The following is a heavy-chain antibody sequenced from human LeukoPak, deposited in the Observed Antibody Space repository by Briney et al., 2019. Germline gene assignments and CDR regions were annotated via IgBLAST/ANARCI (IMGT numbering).Heavy chain of an antibody. J-gene: IGHJ3*02. CDR2: ISSSSSYI. CDR3: ARADSKDHDAFDI. D-gene: IGHD2-15*01. Sequence: PGGSLRLSCAASGFTFSNYAMSWVRQAPGKGLEWVSSISSSSSYIYYADSVKGRFTISRDNAKNSLYLQMNSLRAEDTAVYYCARADSKDHDAFDIWGQGTMVTVSS. CDR1: GFTFSNYA. V-gene: IGHV3-21*01.